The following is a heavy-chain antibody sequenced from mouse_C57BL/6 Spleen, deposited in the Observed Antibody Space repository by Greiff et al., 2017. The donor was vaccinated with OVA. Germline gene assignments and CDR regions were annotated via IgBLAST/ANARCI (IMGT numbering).Heavy chain of an antibody. D-gene: IGHD2-1*01. CDR3: ARGYGTSYYYAMDY. Sequence: QVQLKQPGAELVMPGASVKLSCKASGYTFTSCWMHWVKQRPGQGLEWIGEIDPSDSYTNYNQKFKGKSTLTVDKSSSTAYMQLSSLTSEDSAVYYCARGYGTSYYYAMDYWGQGTSVTVSS. CDR2: IDPSDSYT. CDR1: GYTFTSCW. V-gene: IGHV1-69*01. J-gene: IGHJ4*01.